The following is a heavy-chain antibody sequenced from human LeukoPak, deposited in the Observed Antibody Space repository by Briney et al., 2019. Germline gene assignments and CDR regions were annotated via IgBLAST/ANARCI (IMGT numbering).Heavy chain of an antibody. CDR1: GFSLTELS. J-gene: IGHJ4*02. D-gene: IGHD2-2*02. CDR3: ATSDRQFCSPTSCYMPFDH. V-gene: IGHV1-24*01. Sequence: GASVKVSCKVSGFSLTELSMHWVRQAPGKGPEWMGGFNPRDGETYFAQNFQGRVTLTEDTSTDTSSMELRSLKSDDTAVYYCATSDRQFCSPTSCYMPFDHWGQGTLVIVSS. CDR2: FNPRDGET.